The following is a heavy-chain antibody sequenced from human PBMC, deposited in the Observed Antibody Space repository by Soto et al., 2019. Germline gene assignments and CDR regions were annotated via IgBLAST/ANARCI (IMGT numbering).Heavy chain of an antibody. J-gene: IGHJ4*02. V-gene: IGHV4-4*02. D-gene: IGHD1-1*01. Sequence: PSETLSLTCAVSGGSISTSXWWNWVRQPPGEGLEWIGEIYHSGSTNFNPSLKSRVTMSVDRSKNQFSLNLRSVTAADTAVYYCARSRTGSSYFEYWGQGTLVTVSS. CDR2: IYHSGST. CDR3: ARSRTGSSYFEY. CDR1: GGSISTSXW.